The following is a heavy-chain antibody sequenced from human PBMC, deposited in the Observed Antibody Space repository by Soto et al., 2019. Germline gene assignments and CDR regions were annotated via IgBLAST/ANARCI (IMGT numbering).Heavy chain of an antibody. CDR3: ARDRFGELSDYYYGMDV. D-gene: IGHD3-10*01. V-gene: IGHV4-31*03. Sequence: SETLSLTCTVSGGSISSGGYYWSWIRQHTGKGLEWIGYIYYSGSTYYNPSLKSRVTISVDTSKNQFSLKLSSVTAADTAVYYCARDRFGELSDYYYGMDVWGQGTTVTVSS. J-gene: IGHJ6*02. CDR1: GGSISSGGYY. CDR2: IYYSGST.